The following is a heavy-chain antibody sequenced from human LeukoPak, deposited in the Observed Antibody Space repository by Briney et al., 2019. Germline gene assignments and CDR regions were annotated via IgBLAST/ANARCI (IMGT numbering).Heavy chain of an antibody. CDR1: GYTFTNYG. CDR2: ISAYNGNT. Sequence: GASVKVSCKASGYTFTNYGISWVRQAPGQGLEWRGWISAYNGNTNYAQKLQGRVTMTTDTSTSTAYMELRSLRSDDTAVYYCARARITGSTRPFDYWGQGTLVTVSS. D-gene: IGHD1-20*01. CDR3: ARARITGSTRPFDY. J-gene: IGHJ4*02. V-gene: IGHV1-18*01.